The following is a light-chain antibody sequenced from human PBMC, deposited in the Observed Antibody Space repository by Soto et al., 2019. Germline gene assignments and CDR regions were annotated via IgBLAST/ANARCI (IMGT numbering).Light chain of an antibody. CDR3: QQLKSYPQT. CDR1: QTISSW. Sequence: DTQMTQTPPTLAGSVEGIVISTRRASQTISSWLAWYQQKPGKAPKLLIYKASTLKSGVPSRFSGSGSGTEFTLTIGSLQPEDFATYYCQQLKSYPQTFGQGTKVDIK. V-gene: IGKV1-5*03. CDR2: KAS. J-gene: IGKJ1*01.